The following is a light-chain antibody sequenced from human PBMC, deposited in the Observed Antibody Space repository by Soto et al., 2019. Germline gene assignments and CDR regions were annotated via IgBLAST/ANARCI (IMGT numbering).Light chain of an antibody. V-gene: IGLV1-40*01. CDR3: QSYDSSLSGWV. J-gene: IGLJ3*02. CDR2: VNS. CDR1: SSNIGAGYG. Sequence: QPVLTQPPSVSGAPGQRVTISCTGNSSNIGAGYGVHWYQQLPGTAPKLLIYVNSNRPSGVPDRFSGSKSGTSASLAITGLQAEDEADYYCQSYDSSLSGWVFGGGTQLTVL.